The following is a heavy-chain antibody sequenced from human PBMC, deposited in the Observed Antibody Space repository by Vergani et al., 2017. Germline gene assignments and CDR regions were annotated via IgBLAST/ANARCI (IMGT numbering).Heavy chain of an antibody. CDR2: INPNSGGT. V-gene: IGHV1-2*02. CDR3: AMSWYSSSWSRGNWFDP. Sequence: QVQLVQSGAAVKKLGASVKLSCKSSGYIFNSYYIHWVRQAPGHGLGWMGWINPNSGGTNYAQKFQGRVTMTRDPSISTAYMELSRLRSDDTAVYYCAMSWYSSSWSRGNWFDPWGQGTLVTVSS. CDR1: GYIFNSYY. J-gene: IGHJ5*02. D-gene: IGHD6-13*01.